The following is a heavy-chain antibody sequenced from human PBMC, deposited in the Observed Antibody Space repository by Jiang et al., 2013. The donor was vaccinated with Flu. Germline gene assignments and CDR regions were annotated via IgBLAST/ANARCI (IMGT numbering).Heavy chain of an antibody. J-gene: IGHJ5*02. D-gene: IGHD2-2*01. CDR1: GFTFSAYS. CDR3: VRDLKGSYASPRAWFDP. CDR2: ISGSSSYI. V-gene: IGHV3-21*01. Sequence: VQLVESGGGLVKPGGSLRLSCAASGFTFSAYSLNWVRQAPGKGLEWVSSISGSSSYIHYADSVKGRFTVSRDNAKNSLYLQMNSLRDEDTAVYFCVRDLKGSYASPRAWFDPWGQGTLVTVSS.